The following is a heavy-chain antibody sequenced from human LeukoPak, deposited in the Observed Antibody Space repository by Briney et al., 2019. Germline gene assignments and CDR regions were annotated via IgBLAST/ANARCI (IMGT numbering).Heavy chain of an antibody. D-gene: IGHD6-6*01. Sequence: PGGSLRLSCVASGFTFSTYGMSWVRQAPGKGLEWVAKIKADGGEKDHVASVKGRFTISRDNAKNSLYLQMNSLRVEDTAVYYCARGGAARPDFWGQGTLVTVSS. V-gene: IGHV3-7*01. CDR2: IKADGGEK. CDR1: GFTFSTYG. CDR3: ARGGAARPDF. J-gene: IGHJ4*02.